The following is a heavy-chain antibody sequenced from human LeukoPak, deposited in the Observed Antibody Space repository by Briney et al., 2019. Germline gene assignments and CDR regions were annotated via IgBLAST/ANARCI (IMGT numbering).Heavy chain of an antibody. D-gene: IGHD3-22*01. J-gene: IGHJ1*01. CDR3: ARYDSSGYYYRYFQH. Sequence: ASVKVSCKASGYTFTGYYMHWVRQAPGQGLEWMGWINPNSGDTNYAQKFQGRVTMTRDTSISTAYMELSRLRSDDTAVYYCARYDSSGYYYRYFQHWGQGTLVTVSS. CDR2: INPNSGDT. V-gene: IGHV1-2*02. CDR1: GYTFTGYY.